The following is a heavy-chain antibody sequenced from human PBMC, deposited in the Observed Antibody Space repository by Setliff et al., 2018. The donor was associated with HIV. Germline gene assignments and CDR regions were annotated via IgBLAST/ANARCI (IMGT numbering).Heavy chain of an antibody. D-gene: IGHD3-10*01. J-gene: IGHJ4*01. V-gene: IGHV1-3*01. CDR1: GYTFTTYS. CDR2: INVGNGDT. CDR3: ARGALLAVFDFDH. Sequence: ASVKVSCKASGYTFTTYSLHWVRQAPGQSLEWKGWINVGNGDTKYSQDLQGRITITRDTSANTAYMELSRLRSDDTAVYFCARGALLAVFDFDHWGHGTLVTVSS.